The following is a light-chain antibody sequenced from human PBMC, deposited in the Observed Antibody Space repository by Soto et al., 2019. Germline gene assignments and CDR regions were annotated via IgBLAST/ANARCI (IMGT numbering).Light chain of an antibody. CDR1: QSVSSTY. CDR2: GAS. J-gene: IGKJ1*01. Sequence: ESVLTQSPGTLSLSPGERPTLSWRASQSVSSTYLAWYQQKPGQAPRLLIYGASTRATGIPDRFSGSGSGTDFTLTISRLEPEDSAVYYCQQYGSSPTWTFGQGTKVDIK. V-gene: IGKV3-20*01. CDR3: QQYGSSPTWT.